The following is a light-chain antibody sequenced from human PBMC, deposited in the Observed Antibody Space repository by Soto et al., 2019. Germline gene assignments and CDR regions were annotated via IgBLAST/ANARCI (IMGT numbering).Light chain of an antibody. CDR3: QQYNNWPPWT. CDR1: QSVSSN. Sequence: EIVMTQSPATLSVSPGERATLSCRASQSVSSNLAWYQQKPGQATSLPIYGASTMATGIPARFSGSGSVTEFTLTISSLQSEDFAVYYCQQYNNWPPWTFGQGTKVEIK. V-gene: IGKV3-15*01. CDR2: GAS. J-gene: IGKJ1*01.